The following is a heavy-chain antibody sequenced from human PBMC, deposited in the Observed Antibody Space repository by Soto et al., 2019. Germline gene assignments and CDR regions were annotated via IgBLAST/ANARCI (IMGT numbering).Heavy chain of an antibody. V-gene: IGHV3-30*18. CDR2: ISFDGRNT. CDR1: GFTFNNYG. Sequence: PGGSLRLSCVASGFTFNNYGMHLVRQAPGKGLEWVVVISFDGRNTYYLDSVKGRFTISRDNSKNALYLEMTSLRADDTAIYYCVKQSGSGSYFHVGPGGHFDSWGQGTLVTVSS. D-gene: IGHD3-10*01. CDR3: VKQSGSGSYFHVGPGGHFDS. J-gene: IGHJ4*02.